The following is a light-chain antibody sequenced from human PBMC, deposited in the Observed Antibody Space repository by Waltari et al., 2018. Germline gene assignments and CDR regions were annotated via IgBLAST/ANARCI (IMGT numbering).Light chain of an antibody. V-gene: IGLV2-23*01. J-gene: IGLJ1*01. CDR1: SSDVGSYNL. CDR2: EGS. Sequence: QSALPQPASVSGSPGQSIPISCTGTSSDVGSYNLVSWYQQHPGKAPKLMIYEGSKRPSGVSNRFSGSKSGKTASLTISGLQAEDEADYYCCSYAGSSTYVFGTGTKVTVL. CDR3: CSYAGSSTYV.